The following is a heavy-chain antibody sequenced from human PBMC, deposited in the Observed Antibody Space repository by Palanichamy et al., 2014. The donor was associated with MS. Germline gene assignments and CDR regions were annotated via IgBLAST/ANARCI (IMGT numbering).Heavy chain of an antibody. D-gene: IGHD1-14*01. V-gene: IGHV3-23*01. CDR1: GFTFSNYA. CDR2: ISGSVSST. J-gene: IGHJ4*02. CDR3: AKVRGTIAVFDC. Sequence: EVQLLESGGGLVQPGGSLRLSCAASGFTFSNYAMSWVRQPPGKGLEWVSAISGSVSSTYYADSVKGRFTISRDNSKNTLYLQINSLRAEDTAVYYCAKVRGTIAVFDCWGQGTLVTVSS.